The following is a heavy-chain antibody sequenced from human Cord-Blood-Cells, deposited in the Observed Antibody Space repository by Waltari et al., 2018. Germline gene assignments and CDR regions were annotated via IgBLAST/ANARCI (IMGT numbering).Heavy chain of an antibody. Sequence: QVQLVESGAGVVQPGRSLRLSCAAPGFTFSSYAMHSVRPAPGKGLGWVAVISYDGSNKYYADSVKGRFTISRDNSKNTLYLQMNSLRAEDTAVYYCARGDCSSTSCSTDYYYGMDVWGQGTTVTVSS. CDR1: GFTFSSYA. J-gene: IGHJ6*02. CDR3: ARGDCSSTSCSTDYYYGMDV. CDR2: ISYDGSNK. V-gene: IGHV3-30-3*01. D-gene: IGHD2-2*01.